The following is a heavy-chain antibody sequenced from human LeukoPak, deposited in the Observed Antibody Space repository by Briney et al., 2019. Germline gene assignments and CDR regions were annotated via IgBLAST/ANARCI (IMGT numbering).Heavy chain of an antibody. CDR1: GYTFSSYD. J-gene: IGHJ4*02. CDR3: ARAGGYCGRISCPYYFDY. Sequence: ASVKVSCKASGYTFSSYDINWVRQATGQGLEWMGWMNPNSGNTGYAQKFQGRVTMTRNTSISTAYMELSSLRSEDTAVYYCARAGGYCGRISCPYYFDYWGQGSLVAVSS. CDR2: MNPNSGNT. V-gene: IGHV1-8*01. D-gene: IGHD2-15*01.